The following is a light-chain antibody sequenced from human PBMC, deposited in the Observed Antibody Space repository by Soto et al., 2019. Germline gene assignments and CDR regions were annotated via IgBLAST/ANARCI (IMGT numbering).Light chain of an antibody. CDR3: SLYTSENTYV. V-gene: IGLV2-18*01. CDR1: STDFVSYNR. J-gene: IGLJ1*01. CDR2: EAS. Sequence: QSAQTQPPSVSGSPGQSVTISCTGTSTDFVSYNRVSWYQQPPGTAPKLIIYEASNRPSGVPDRFSGSKSGNTASLTISGLQAADEADYYCSLYTSENTYVFGTGTKV.